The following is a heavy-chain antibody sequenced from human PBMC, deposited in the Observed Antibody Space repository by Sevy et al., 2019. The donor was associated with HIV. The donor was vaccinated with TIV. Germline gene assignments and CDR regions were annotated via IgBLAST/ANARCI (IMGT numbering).Heavy chain of an antibody. CDR2: IYSGGST. CDR1: GFTVSSNY. V-gene: IGHV3-53*01. Sequence: GGSLRLSCAASGFTVSSNYMSWVRQAPGKGLEWVSVIYSGGSTYYADSVKGRFTISRDNSKNTLYLQMNSLRAEDTALYYCAREGRRKEWSCWGQEPWSPSPQ. J-gene: IGHJ4*01. D-gene: IGHD2-8*01. CDR3: AREGRRKEWSC.